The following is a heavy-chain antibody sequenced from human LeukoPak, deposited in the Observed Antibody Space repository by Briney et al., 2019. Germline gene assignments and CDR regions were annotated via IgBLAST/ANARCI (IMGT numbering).Heavy chain of an antibody. CDR2: ISPKSGGT. CDR3: ARGRDSGSRTFYFDS. J-gene: IGHJ4*02. V-gene: IGHV1-2*02. Sequence: GRSLRLSCAASGFAFRSYGMHWVRQAPGQGLEWLAWISPKSGGTNYAQKFQGRVTLTRDASLTTAYMELSRLRSDDTAVYYCARGRDSGSRTFYFDSWGQGTLVTVSS. CDR1: GFAFRSYG. D-gene: IGHD1-26*01.